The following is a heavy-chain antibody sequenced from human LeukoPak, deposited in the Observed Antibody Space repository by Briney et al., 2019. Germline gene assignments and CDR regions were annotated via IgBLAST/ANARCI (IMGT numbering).Heavy chain of an antibody. D-gene: IGHD3-22*01. CDR1: GFAFNIYA. V-gene: IGHV3-23*01. Sequence: GGSLRLSCAASGFAFNIYAMSWVRQPTGKGPEWVSSTTSSDGATYYADSVKGRFTISRDNSRNTLYLQINSLRAEDTAVYFCVKDRPNYYDSSGHYYRRDGDCWGQGTLVTVSS. J-gene: IGHJ4*02. CDR2: TTSSDGAT. CDR3: VKDRPNYYDSSGHYYRRDGDC.